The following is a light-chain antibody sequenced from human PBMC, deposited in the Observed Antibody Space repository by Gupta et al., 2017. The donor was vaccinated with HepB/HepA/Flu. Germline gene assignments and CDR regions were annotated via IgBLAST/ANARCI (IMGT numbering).Light chain of an antibody. CDR2: SAS. J-gene: IGKJ1*01. CDR1: QSVRSGS. CDR3: QHYGPSLWT. Sequence: VLTQSPGTLSFSPGETATLSCRPSQSVRSGSLAWYQQKPGQAPRLLIYSASSRATGIPDKFTGSGSGTDFTLTISSLEREDIAVYNCQHYGPSLWTFGQGTRVEI. V-gene: IGKV3-20*01.